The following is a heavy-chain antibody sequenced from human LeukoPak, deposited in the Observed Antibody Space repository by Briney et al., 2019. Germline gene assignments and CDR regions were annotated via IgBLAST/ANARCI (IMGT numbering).Heavy chain of an antibody. D-gene: IGHD6-13*01. Sequence: ASVTVSFKASGNTFTSDYMHWVRQAPGQGLEWMGRIIPSGDTTHYSQKFQGRVTITRDTSTSTVYLVLSSLRSEDTAVYYCARDGSKWNFDYWGQGTLVTVSS. CDR1: GNTFTSDY. CDR3: ARDGSKWNFDY. CDR2: IIPSGDTT. J-gene: IGHJ4*02. V-gene: IGHV1-46*01.